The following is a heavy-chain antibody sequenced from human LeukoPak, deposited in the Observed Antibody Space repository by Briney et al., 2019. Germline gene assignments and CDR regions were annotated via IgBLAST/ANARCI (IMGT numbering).Heavy chain of an antibody. Sequence: ASVKVSCKASGYTFTSYAMNWVRQAPGQGLEWMGWINPNSGGTNYAQKFQDRVTISRDTSISTAYMEMSRLRSDDTAVYYCARDWEVGTGYWGQGTLVTVSS. D-gene: IGHD1-26*01. CDR3: ARDWEVGTGY. V-gene: IGHV1-2*02. CDR1: GYTFTSYA. J-gene: IGHJ4*02. CDR2: INPNSGGT.